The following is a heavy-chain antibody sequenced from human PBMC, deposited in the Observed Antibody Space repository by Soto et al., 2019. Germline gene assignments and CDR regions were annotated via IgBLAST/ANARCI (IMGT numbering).Heavy chain of an antibody. V-gene: IGHV1-69*13. D-gene: IGHD2-21*02. CDR2: IIPIFGTA. Sequence: SVKVSCKASGGTFSSYAISWVRQAPGQGLEWMGGIIPIFGTANYAQKFQGRVTITADESTSTAYMELSSLRSEDTAVYYCARVTRSYCGGDCLFNIYTTNXFDPWAQGTLVTVSS. CDR3: ARVTRSYCGGDCLFNIYTTNXFDP. J-gene: IGHJ5*02. CDR1: GGTFSSYA.